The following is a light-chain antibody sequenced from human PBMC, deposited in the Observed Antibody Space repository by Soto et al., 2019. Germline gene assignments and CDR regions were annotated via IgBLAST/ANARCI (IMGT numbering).Light chain of an antibody. CDR3: QQYDNRPRT. CDR1: QLFSSN. J-gene: IGKJ5*01. CDR2: GEP. V-gene: IGKV3-15*01. Sequence: DIVLIQSPARLSASPGDSVTLSCRASQLFSSNLAWYQHKPGQAPSLLIYGEPTRDTGVPDRFRGGAPRTNFTLTIDSRQSENLAVFYVQQYDNRPRTSGQGTR.